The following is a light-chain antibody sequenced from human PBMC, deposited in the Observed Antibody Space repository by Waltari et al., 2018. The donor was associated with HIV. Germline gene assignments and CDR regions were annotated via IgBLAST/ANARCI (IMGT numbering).Light chain of an antibody. V-gene: IGLV2-23*02. CDR2: EVT. J-gene: IGLJ1*01. Sequence: QSALTQSASVSGSPGQSITISCTGTSSDVGRYHLVSWYQHHPGKAPKLMIFEVTKRPSGVSNRFSGSQSGNTASLTISGLQADDEADYYCCSYAGSSAFVFGTGTKVTVL. CDR1: SSDVGRYHL. CDR3: CSYAGSSAFV.